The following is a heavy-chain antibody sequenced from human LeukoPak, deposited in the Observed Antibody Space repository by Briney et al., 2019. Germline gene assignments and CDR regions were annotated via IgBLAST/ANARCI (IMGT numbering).Heavy chain of an antibody. V-gene: IGHV1-18*01. CDR2: ISAYNGNT. CDR3: ARDYTEWGDGYSNWFDP. J-gene: IGHJ5*02. CDR1: GYTFTSYG. D-gene: IGHD5-18*01. Sequence: GASVKVSCKASGYTFTSYGISWVRQAPGQGLEWMGWISAYNGNTNYAQKLQGRVTMTTDTSTSTAYMELRSLRSDDTAVYYCARDYTEWGDGYSNWFDPWGQGTLVTVSS.